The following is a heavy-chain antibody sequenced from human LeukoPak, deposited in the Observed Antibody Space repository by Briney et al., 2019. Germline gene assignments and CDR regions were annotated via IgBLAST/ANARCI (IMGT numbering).Heavy chain of an antibody. CDR3: ARDSRAHYYESSGYALDY. D-gene: IGHD3-22*01. CDR2: ISSSSSYI. CDR1: GFTFSSYS. Sequence: PGGSLRLSCAASGFTFSSYSMNWVRPAPGKGLEWVSSISSSSSYIYYADSVKGRFTISRDNAKNSLYLQMNSLRAEDTAVYYCARDSRAHYYESSGYALDYWGQGTLVTVSS. J-gene: IGHJ4*02. V-gene: IGHV3-21*01.